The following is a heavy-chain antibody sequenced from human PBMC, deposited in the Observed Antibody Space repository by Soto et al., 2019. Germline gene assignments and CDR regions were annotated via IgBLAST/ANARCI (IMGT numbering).Heavy chain of an antibody. Sequence: EVQLLESGGGLVQPGWSLRFSCAASGLTFSSYVMSWVRPAPGKGLEWVSAISASGGSTYYADSVKGRYTISRDNSNNTLDLQMNSLRADDTAVYYCATTSTGRRVEFWGQGTLFTVSS. CDR3: ATTSTGRRVEF. CDR2: ISASGGST. V-gene: IGHV3-23*01. J-gene: IGHJ4*02. CDR1: GLTFSSYV. D-gene: IGHD3-10*01.